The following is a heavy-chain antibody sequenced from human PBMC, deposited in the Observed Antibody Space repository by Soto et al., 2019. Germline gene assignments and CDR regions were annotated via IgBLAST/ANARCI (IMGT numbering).Heavy chain of an antibody. CDR3: ANRRAGYSSSWYLAH. J-gene: IGHJ4*02. V-gene: IGHV3-23*01. CDR1: GFTFSSYA. D-gene: IGHD6-13*01. CDR2: ISGSGGST. Sequence: GGSLRLSCAASGFTFSSYAMSWVRQAPGKGLEWVSAISGSGGSTYYADSVKGRFTISRDNSKNTLYLQMNSLRAEDTAGYYCANRRAGYSSSWYLAHWGQGTLVTVSS.